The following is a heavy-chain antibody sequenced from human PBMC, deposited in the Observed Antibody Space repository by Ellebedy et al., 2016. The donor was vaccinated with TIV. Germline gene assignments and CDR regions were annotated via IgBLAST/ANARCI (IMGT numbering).Heavy chain of an antibody. V-gene: IGHV3-7*03. CDR2: IKQDATEK. CDR3: AKRVTMVREVITYYHYAMDV. J-gene: IGHJ6*02. Sequence: GESLKISCAASGFTFSNAWMSWVRQAPGKGLEWVANIKQDATEKYYEDSLKGRFTISRDNAKNLIFLQMNSLRGEDTAVYYCAKRVTMVREVITYYHYAMDVWGQGTTVTVSS. D-gene: IGHD3-10*01. CDR1: GFTFSNAW.